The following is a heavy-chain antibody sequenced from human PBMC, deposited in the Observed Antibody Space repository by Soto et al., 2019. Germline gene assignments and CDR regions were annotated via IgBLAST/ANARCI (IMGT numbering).Heavy chain of an antibody. Sequence: QVQLQESGPGLVKPSQSLSLTCTVSGGPITSDDSYWGWIRQPPGRGLAWIGYIFYSGSTHYNPSLKIRFIKWLDTAKKHVSRTLSSVTAADTAVYYCASANCGGDCSYRQDRYYFESWGKGTLVTVSS. CDR3: ASANCGGDCSYRQDRYYFES. CDR2: IFYSGST. D-gene: IGHD2-21*02. J-gene: IGHJ4*02. V-gene: IGHV4-30-4*01. CDR1: GGPITSDDSY.